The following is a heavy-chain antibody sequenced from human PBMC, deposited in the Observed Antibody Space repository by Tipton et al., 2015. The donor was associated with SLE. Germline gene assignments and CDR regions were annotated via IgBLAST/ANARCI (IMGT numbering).Heavy chain of an antibody. D-gene: IGHD3-9*01. CDR2: INHSGST. V-gene: IGHV4-34*01. Sequence: TLSLTCAVYGGSFSGYYWSWIRQPPGKGLEWIGEINHSGSTNYNPSLKSRVTISVDTSKNQFSLNLTSVTAADTAVYYCARDHRVNFDWILLDYWGQGALVSVSS. CDR1: GGSFSGYY. J-gene: IGHJ4*02. CDR3: ARDHRVNFDWILLDY.